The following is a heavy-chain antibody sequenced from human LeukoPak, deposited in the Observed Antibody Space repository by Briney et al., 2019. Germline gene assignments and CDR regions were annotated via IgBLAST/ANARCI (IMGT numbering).Heavy chain of an antibody. Sequence: ASVKVSCKASGYTFTSYDISWVRQAPGQGLEWMGWISTYNDNTHFAQKLQGRVTMTTDTSTSTAYMELKSLSSDDTAVYYCARIRSRIIAARPGNPAFDYWGRGTLVTVSS. CDR3: ARIRSRIIAARPGNPAFDY. D-gene: IGHD6-6*01. CDR1: GYTFTSYD. V-gene: IGHV1-18*01. CDR2: ISTYNDNT. J-gene: IGHJ4*02.